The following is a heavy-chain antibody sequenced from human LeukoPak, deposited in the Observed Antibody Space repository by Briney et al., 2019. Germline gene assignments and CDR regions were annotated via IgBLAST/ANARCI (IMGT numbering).Heavy chain of an antibody. CDR2: SSGSGGTT. CDR3: ATTVGYCSSTSCSRFRYFDY. Sequence: GGSLRLSCAARGFTFSTYAMTWVRQAPGKGLEWVSSSSGSGGTTYYADSVKGRFTISRDNSKNTLSLQMNSLRAEDTAVYYCATTVGYCSSTSCSRFRYFDYWGQGTLVTVSS. J-gene: IGHJ4*02. D-gene: IGHD2-2*01. CDR1: GFTFSTYA. V-gene: IGHV3-23*01.